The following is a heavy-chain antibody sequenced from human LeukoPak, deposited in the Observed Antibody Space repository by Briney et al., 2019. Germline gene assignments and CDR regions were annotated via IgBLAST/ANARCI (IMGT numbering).Heavy chain of an antibody. V-gene: IGHV1-8*03. D-gene: IGHD5-18*01. CDR3: ARGGYSYGYGYFDY. J-gene: IGHJ4*02. Sequence: ASVKVSCKASGYTFTSYDINWVRQATGQGLEWMGWMNPNSGNTGYAQKFQGRVTITRNTSISTAYMELSSLRSDDTAVYYCARGGYSYGYGYFDYWGQGTLVTVSS. CDR2: MNPNSGNT. CDR1: GYTFTSYD.